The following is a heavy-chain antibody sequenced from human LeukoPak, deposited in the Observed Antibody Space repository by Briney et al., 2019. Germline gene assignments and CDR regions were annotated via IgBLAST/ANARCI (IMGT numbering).Heavy chain of an antibody. CDR1: GFTFGNYE. Sequence: PGGSLRLSCTASGFTFGNYEMNWVRQAPGKGLEWVSSISTSSSYIYYADSVKGRFAVSRDNAKNSLFLQMNSLRAEDTAVYYCARTTDNYYYYYMDVWGKGTTVTVSS. D-gene: IGHD4-17*01. CDR2: ISTSSSYI. CDR3: ARTTDNYYYYYMDV. V-gene: IGHV3-21*01. J-gene: IGHJ6*03.